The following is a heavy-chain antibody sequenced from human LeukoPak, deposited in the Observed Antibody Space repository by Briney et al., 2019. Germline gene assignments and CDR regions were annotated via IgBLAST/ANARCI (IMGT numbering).Heavy chain of an antibody. CDR2: ISFSGSA. Sequence: TSETLSLTCTVSGVSINSFYWSWIRQSPGKGLEWIGYISFSGSATYNPSLKSRVTISVDTSKNQFSLNLTSVTAADTAFYYCASAALGGWFAPWGQGTLVTVSS. CDR1: GVSINSFY. CDR3: ASAALGGWFAP. J-gene: IGHJ5*02. V-gene: IGHV4-59*01.